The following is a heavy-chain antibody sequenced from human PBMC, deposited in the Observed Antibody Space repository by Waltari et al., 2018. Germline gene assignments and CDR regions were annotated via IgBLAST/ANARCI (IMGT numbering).Heavy chain of an antibody. CDR2: IYYSGST. D-gene: IGHD5-18*01. J-gene: IGHJ4*02. CDR1: GGSISSSSYY. Sequence: QLQLQESGPGLVKPSETLSLTCTVSGGSISSSSYYWGWIRQPPGKGLEWIGSIYYSGSTYYNPSLKSRVTISVDTSKNQFSLKLSAVTAADTAVYYCASDGHTAMVRFDYWGQGTLVTVSS. V-gene: IGHV4-39*07. CDR3: ASDGHTAMVRFDY.